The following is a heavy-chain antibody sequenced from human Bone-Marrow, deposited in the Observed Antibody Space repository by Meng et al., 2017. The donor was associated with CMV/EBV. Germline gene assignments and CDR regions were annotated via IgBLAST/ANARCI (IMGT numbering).Heavy chain of an antibody. D-gene: IGHD4/OR15-4a*01. V-gene: IGHV4-34*01. CDR1: GGSFSGYY. CDR3: ARLTISGFDH. CDR2: ISHSGNT. Sequence: SETLSLTCTVYGGSFSGYYWNWIRQPPGKGLEWIGEISHSGNTNFNPSLKSRVTISVDTSKNQFSLKLNSVTAAVTAVYYGARLTISGFDHWGQGTLDTVSS. J-gene: IGHJ5*02.